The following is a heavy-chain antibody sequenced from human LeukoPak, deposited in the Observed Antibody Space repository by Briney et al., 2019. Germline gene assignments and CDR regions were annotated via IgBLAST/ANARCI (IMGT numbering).Heavy chain of an antibody. J-gene: IGHJ4*02. V-gene: IGHV4-34*01. CDR3: ARQASVLRYFDWLFHFDY. CDR2: INRSGST. D-gene: IGHD3-9*01. CDR1: GGSFSGYY. Sequence: PSETLSLTCAVYGGSFSGYYWSWIRQPPGKGLEWIGEINRSGSTNYNPSLKSRVTISVDTSKNQFSLKLSSVTAADTAVYYCARQASVLRYFDWLFHFDYWGQGTLVTVSS.